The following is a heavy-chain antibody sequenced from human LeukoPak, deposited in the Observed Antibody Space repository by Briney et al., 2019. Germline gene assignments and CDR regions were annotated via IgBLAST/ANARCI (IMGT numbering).Heavy chain of an antibody. CDR3: AKDYTSSWYGEGKTEPFDP. J-gene: IGHJ5*02. D-gene: IGHD6-13*01. CDR2: IKQDGSEK. V-gene: IGHV3-7*03. CDR1: GFTFSSYW. Sequence: GGSLRLSCAASGFTFSSYWMSWVRQAPGKGLEWVANIKQDGSEKYYVDSVKGRFTISRDNAKNSLYLQMNSLRAEDTAVYYCAKDYTSSWYGEGKTEPFDPWGQGTLVTVSS.